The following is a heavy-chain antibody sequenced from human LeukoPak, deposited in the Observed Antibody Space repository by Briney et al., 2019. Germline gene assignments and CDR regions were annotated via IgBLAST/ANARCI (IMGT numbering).Heavy chain of an antibody. Sequence: SETLSLTCTVSGYSISSGYYWGWIRQPPGKGLEWIGSIYHSGSTYYNPSLKSRVTISVDTSKNQFSLKLSSVTAADTAMYYCARAARYYGSGSYLPTDFDYWGQGTLVTVSS. CDR2: IYHSGST. CDR1: GYSISSGYY. D-gene: IGHD3-10*01. V-gene: IGHV4-38-2*02. CDR3: ARAARYYGSGSYLPTDFDY. J-gene: IGHJ4*02.